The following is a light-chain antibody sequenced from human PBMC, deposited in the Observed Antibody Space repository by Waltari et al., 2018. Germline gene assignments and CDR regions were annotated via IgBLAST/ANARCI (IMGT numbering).Light chain of an antibody. Sequence: DIQMTQSPSSLSASVGDRVTITCRASQDIRSFLAWYQQKPGGAPKLLLSSASRLQDGVPYRISGSVSGTDYTLIISSLQPEDFGFFYCQQYYTSPLTFGGGTKVEVK. J-gene: IGKJ4*01. V-gene: IGKV1-NL1*01. CDR3: QQYYTSPLT. CDR2: SAS. CDR1: QDIRSF.